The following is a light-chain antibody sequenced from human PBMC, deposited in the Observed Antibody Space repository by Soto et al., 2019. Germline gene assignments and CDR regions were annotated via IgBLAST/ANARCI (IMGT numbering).Light chain of an antibody. CDR2: GAS. CDR3: QQYNNWPPWT. CDR1: QSVSSN. J-gene: IGKJ2*02. Sequence: EIVMTQSPATLSVSPGERATLSCRASQSVSSNLARYQQKPGQAPRLLIYGASTRATGIPARFSGSRSGTEFTLTISSLQSEDFAVYYCQQYNNWPPWTFGQGTELEIK. V-gene: IGKV3-15*01.